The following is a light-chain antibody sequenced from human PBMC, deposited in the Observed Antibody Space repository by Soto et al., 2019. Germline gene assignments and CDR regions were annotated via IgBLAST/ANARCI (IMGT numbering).Light chain of an antibody. CDR2: GAS. J-gene: IGKJ2*01. Sequence: EIVMTQSPATLSVSPGERATLSCRASQSVSSNLAWYPQKPGQAPRLLIYGASTRATGIPATFSGSGSGTEFTLTISSLQSEDFAVYYCQQYNNWPPYTFGQGTKLEIK. CDR3: QQYNNWPPYT. V-gene: IGKV3-15*01. CDR1: QSVSSN.